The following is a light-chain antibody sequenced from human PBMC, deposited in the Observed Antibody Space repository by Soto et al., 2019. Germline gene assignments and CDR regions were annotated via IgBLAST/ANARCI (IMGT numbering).Light chain of an antibody. CDR1: QSVSSN. CDR2: GAF. J-gene: IGKJ1*01. CDR3: QQYDNWPGT. V-gene: IGKV3-15*01. Sequence: EIVITQSPVTLSVSPGERARLSCRASQSVSSNLAWYQQKPGQAPRLLIYGAFTRAPGVPARFSGSGSGTEFTLTISSLQSEDFAVYFCQQYDNWPGTFGQGTKVDI.